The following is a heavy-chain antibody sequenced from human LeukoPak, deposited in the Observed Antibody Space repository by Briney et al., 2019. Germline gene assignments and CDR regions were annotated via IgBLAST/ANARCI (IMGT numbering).Heavy chain of an antibody. Sequence: PSETLSLTCTVSGDSNSNSGYYWDWIRQSPGKGLEWIGSINHSGTTYYEPSLKSRVTISVDASKNQFSLKLSSVTAADTTIYYCARKKLVARGYFDFWGRGTPVTVSS. D-gene: IGHD6-13*01. CDR3: ARKKLVARGYFDF. V-gene: IGHV4-39*01. CDR1: GDSNSNSGYY. J-gene: IGHJ4*02. CDR2: INHSGTT.